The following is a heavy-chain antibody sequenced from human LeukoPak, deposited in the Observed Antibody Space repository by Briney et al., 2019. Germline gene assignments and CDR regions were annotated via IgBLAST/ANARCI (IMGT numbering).Heavy chain of an antibody. D-gene: IGHD2-21*01. Sequence: GASVKVSCKXSGYTFTGDYMHWVRQAPGQGLERMGWINPNSGGTNYAQKFQGRVTMTRDTSISTAYMELSRLRSDDTAVYYCARAQNCGGDCYLPYYYYYYMDVWGKGTTVTVSS. CDR3: ARAQNCGGDCYLPYYYYYYMDV. CDR1: GYTFTGDY. CDR2: INPNSGGT. J-gene: IGHJ6*03. V-gene: IGHV1-2*02.